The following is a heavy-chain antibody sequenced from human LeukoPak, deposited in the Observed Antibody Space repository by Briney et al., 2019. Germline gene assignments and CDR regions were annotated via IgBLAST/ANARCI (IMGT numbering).Heavy chain of an antibody. CDR3: ANLPIRGSGSYYTDY. J-gene: IGHJ4*02. Sequence: PGGSLRLSCAASGFTFSSYGMHWVRQAPGKGLEWVAFIRYDGSDKYYADSVKGRFTISRDNSKNTLYLQMNSLRAEDTAAYCCANLPIRGSGSYYTDYWGQGTLVTVSS. V-gene: IGHV3-30*02. CDR1: GFTFSSYG. D-gene: IGHD3-10*01. CDR2: IRYDGSDK.